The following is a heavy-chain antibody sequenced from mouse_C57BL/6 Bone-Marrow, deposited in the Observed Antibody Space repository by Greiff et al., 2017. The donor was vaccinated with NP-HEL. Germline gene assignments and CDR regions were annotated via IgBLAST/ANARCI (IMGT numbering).Heavy chain of an antibody. V-gene: IGHV5-12*01. CDR2: ISNGGGST. CDR1: GFTFSDYY. CDR3: AARDGDY. Sequence: EVQVVESGGGLVQPGGSLKLSCAASGFTFSDYYMYWVRQTPEKRLEWVAYISNGGGSTYYPDTVKGRFTISRDNAKNTLYLQMSRLKSEDTAMYYCAARDGDYWGQGTTLTVSS. D-gene: IGHD3-3*01. J-gene: IGHJ2*01.